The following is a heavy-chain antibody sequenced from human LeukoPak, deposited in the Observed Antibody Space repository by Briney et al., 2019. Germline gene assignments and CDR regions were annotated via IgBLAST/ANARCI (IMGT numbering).Heavy chain of an antibody. CDR1: GFTFSSYG. CDR2: IRSKVYGGTP. Sequence: GGSLRLSCAASGFTFSSYGMSWVRQAPGKGLEWVGFIRSKVYGGTPEYAASVKGRFTISRDDSKGIAYLQMNSLKTEDTAVYYCTRDQTPYYWGQGTLVTVSS. V-gene: IGHV3-49*04. CDR3: TRDQTPYY. J-gene: IGHJ4*02.